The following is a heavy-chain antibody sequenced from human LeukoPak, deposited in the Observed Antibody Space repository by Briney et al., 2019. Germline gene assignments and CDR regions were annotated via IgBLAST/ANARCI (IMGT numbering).Heavy chain of an antibody. CDR1: GFTFSSYG. Sequence: GGSLRLSCAASGFTFSSYGMHWVRQAPGKGLEWVAFIRSDGSNKYYADSVKGRFTISRDNSKSTLYLQMNSLRAEDTAVYYCAKEVIAVAAMGGYDAFDIWGQGTMVTVSS. D-gene: IGHD6-19*01. V-gene: IGHV3-30*02. CDR3: AKEVIAVAAMGGYDAFDI. CDR2: IRSDGSNK. J-gene: IGHJ3*02.